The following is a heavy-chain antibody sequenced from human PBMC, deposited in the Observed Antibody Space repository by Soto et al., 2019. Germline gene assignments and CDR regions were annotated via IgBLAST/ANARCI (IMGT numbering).Heavy chain of an antibody. CDR2: IYHTGST. D-gene: IGHD1-7*01. CDR1: GASIISYY. Sequence: SETVSLTCPVSGASIISYYWTWIRQSPGKGLEWIGYIYHTGSTSYNPSLKSRVTISFDTSKNQFSLKLSSVTAADTAVYYCARGTNWNYHYWGQGTQVTVSS. V-gene: IGHV4-59*01. J-gene: IGHJ4*02. CDR3: ARGTNWNYHY.